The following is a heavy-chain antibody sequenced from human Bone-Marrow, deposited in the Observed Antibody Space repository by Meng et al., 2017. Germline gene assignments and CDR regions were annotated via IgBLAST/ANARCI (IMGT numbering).Heavy chain of an antibody. CDR1: GYTFTSYD. CDR3: ARADREGYSSSWSWLGYYYYGMDV. D-gene: IGHD6-13*01. V-gene: IGHV1-8*01. J-gene: IGHJ6*02. Sequence: ASVKVSCKASGYTFTSYDINWVRQATGQGLEWMGWMNPNSDNTGYAQKFQGRVTMTRNTSIITAYMELSSLRSEDTAVYYCARADREGYSSSWSWLGYYYYGMDVWGQGTTVTVSS. CDR2: MNPNSDNT.